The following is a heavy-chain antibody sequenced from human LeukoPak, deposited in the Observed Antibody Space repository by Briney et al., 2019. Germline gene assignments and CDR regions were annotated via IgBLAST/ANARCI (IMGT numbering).Heavy chain of an antibody. CDR2: IYSGGAT. J-gene: IGHJ4*02. CDR3: ARELPFDY. CDR1: GFTVSSTY. V-gene: IGHV3-66*01. D-gene: IGHD1-26*01. Sequence: PGGSLRLSCAASGFTVSSTYMNWVRQAPGKGLEWVSIIYSGGATYYADSVKGRFTISRDNSKNTLFLQMNSLRAEDTAVYYCARELPFDYWGQGTLVTVSS.